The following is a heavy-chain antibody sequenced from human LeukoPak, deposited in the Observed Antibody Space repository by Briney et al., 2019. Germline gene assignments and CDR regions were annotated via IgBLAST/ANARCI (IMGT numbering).Heavy chain of an antibody. V-gene: IGHV4-30-2*01. CDR3: ARDTISDVGY. CDR2: IYHSGST. J-gene: IGHJ4*02. Sequence: PSETLSLTCTVSGGSISSGGYYWSWIRQPPGKGLEWIGCIYHSGSTYYNPSLKSRVTISVDRSKNQFSLKLSSVTAADTAVYYCARDTISDVGYWGQGTLVTVSS. CDR1: GGSISSGGYY. D-gene: IGHD3-10*01.